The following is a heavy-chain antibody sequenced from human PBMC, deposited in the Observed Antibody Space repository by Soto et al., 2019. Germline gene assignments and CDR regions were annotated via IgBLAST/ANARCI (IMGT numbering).Heavy chain of an antibody. CDR3: ARDRFFLISLVRRPDVKDV. CDR1: GYTFTSYG. Sequence: ASVKVSCKDSGYTFTSYGISWVRQAPAQRIEWMGWISAYNGNTNYAQKLQGRVTMTTDTSTSTAYMELRSLRSDDTAVYYCARDRFFLISLVRRPDVKDVWGRGTTVTGSS. D-gene: IGHD3-10*01. J-gene: IGHJ6*01. CDR2: ISAYNGNT. V-gene: IGHV1-18*01.